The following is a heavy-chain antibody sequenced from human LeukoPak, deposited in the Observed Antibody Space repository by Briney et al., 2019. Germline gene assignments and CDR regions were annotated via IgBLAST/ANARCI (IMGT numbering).Heavy chain of an antibody. V-gene: IGHV3-7*03. J-gene: IGHJ4*02. D-gene: IGHD2-15*01. Sequence: GGSLRLSCAASGFIFRTYWMSWVRQAPGQGLEWVANIKQDGSEEYYVDSVKGRFTISRDNAKNSLYLQMNSLRDEDTAVYYCASDSPGYSSGSYSTYWGQGTLVTVSS. CDR3: ASDSPGYSSGSYSTY. CDR1: GFIFRTYW. CDR2: IKQDGSEE.